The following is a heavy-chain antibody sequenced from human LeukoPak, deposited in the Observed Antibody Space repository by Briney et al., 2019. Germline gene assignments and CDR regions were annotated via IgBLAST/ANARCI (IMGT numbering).Heavy chain of an antibody. CDR1: GFTFSSYA. Sequence: GSLRLSCAASGFTFSSYAMSWVRQAPGKGLEWVSAISGSGGSTYYADSVKGRFTISRDNSKNTLYPQMNSLRAEDTAVYYCARDGADIVVVVAAYFDYWGQGSLVTVSS. D-gene: IGHD2-15*01. J-gene: IGHJ4*02. CDR3: ARDGADIVVVVAAYFDY. V-gene: IGHV3-23*01. CDR2: ISGSGGST.